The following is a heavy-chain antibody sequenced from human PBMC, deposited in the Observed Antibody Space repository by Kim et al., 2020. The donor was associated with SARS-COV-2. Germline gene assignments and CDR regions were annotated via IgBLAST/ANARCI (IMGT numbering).Heavy chain of an antibody. CDR3: AKGGRATVTIGRFDY. CDR2: ISYDGSNK. J-gene: IGHJ4*02. CDR1: GFTFSSYG. Sequence: GGSLRLSCAASGFTFSSYGMHWVRQAPGKGLEWVAVISYDGSNKYYADSVKGRFTISRDNSKNTLYLQMNSLRAEDTAVYYCAKGGRATVTIGRFDYWGQGTLVTVSS. V-gene: IGHV3-30*18. D-gene: IGHD4-17*01.